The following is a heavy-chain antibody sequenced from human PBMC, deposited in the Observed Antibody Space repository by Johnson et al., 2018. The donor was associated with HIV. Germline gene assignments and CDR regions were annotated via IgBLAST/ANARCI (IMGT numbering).Heavy chain of an antibody. CDR2: ISWNSGSI. V-gene: IGHV3-9*01. Sequence: VQLVESGGGLAEPGRSLRLSCEASGFKFDDYAMHWVRQFPGKGLEWVSGISWNSGSIDYADSVKGRFSISRDNPKKSLYLQMNSLRAEDTAVYFCARDSGGGYDLVGYAFDIWGQGTMVTVSS. CDR1: GFKFDDYA. D-gene: IGHD5-12*01. J-gene: IGHJ3*02. CDR3: ARDSGGGYDLVGYAFDI.